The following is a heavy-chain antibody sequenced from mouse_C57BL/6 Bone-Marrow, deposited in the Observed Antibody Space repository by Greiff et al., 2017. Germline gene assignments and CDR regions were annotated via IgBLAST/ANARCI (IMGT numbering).Heavy chain of an antibody. CDR2: IDPSDSYT. D-gene: IGHD2-2*01. Sequence: VQLQQPGAELVRPGTSVKLSCKASGYTFTSYWMHWVKQRPGHGLEWIGVIDPSDSYTNYNQKFKGKATLAVDTSSSTAYMQLSSLTSEDAAVYYCARTKGFYYGYERGEDYYAMEYWGQGTSVTVSS. J-gene: IGHJ4*01. CDR3: ARTKGFYYGYERGEDYYAMEY. CDR1: GYTFTSYW. V-gene: IGHV1-59*01.